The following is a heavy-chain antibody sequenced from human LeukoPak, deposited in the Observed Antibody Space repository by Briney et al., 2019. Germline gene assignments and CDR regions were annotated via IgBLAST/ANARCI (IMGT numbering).Heavy chain of an antibody. V-gene: IGHV3-30*01. J-gene: IGHJ4*02. CDR1: GFTFSSYA. D-gene: IGHD3-16*01. CDR3: ARGRGSYGYFDY. Sequence: PGGSLRLSCAASGFTFSSYAMHWARQAPGKGLEWVAVISYDGSNKYYADSVKGRFTISRDNSKNTLYLQMNSLRAEDTAVYYCARGRGSYGYFDYWGQGTLVTVSS. CDR2: ISYDGSNK.